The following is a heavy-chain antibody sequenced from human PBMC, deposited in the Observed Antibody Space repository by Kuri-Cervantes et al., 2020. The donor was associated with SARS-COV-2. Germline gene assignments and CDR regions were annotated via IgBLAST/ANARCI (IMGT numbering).Heavy chain of an antibody. Sequence: GESLKISCAASGFTFSDYYMSWIRQAPGKGLEYVSAISSNGGSTYYADSVKGRFTISRDNSKNTLYLQMSSLRAEDTAVYYCVKGERYFDWLLDYYYGMDVWGQGTTVTVSS. D-gene: IGHD3-9*01. CDR2: ISSNGGST. V-gene: IGHV3-64D*06. CDR3: VKGERYFDWLLDYYYGMDV. CDR1: GFTFSDYY. J-gene: IGHJ6*02.